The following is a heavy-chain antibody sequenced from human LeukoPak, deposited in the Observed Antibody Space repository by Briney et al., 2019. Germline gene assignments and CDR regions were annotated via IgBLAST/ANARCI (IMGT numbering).Heavy chain of an antibody. J-gene: IGHJ6*02. V-gene: IGHV5-51*07. CDR1: GYSFGTFW. CDR2: IYPGDSDT. D-gene: IGHD4-17*01. CDR3: ARVRKNWYGSFYHFAMDV. Sequence: GESLKISCKGSGYSFGTFWIAWVHQMPGKGLEWMGIIYPGDSDTRYSPSFQGQVTISVDKSVSTAYLQWSSLKASDSAIYYCARVRKNWYGSFYHFAMDVWGQGTTVTVSS.